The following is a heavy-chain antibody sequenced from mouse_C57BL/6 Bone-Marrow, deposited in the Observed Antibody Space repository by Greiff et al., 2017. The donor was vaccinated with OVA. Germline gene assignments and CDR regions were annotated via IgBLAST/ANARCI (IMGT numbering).Heavy chain of an antibody. D-gene: IGHD1-1*01. J-gene: IGHJ1*03. CDR2: ISGGGGNT. Sequence: EVKLVESGGGLVKPGGSLKLSCAASGFTFSSYTMSWVRQTPEKRLEWVATISGGGGNTYYPDSVKGRFTISRDNAKNTLYLQMSSLRSEDTALYYCARLLAGSSSYWYFDVWGTGTTVTVSS. V-gene: IGHV5-9*01. CDR3: ARLLAGSSSYWYFDV. CDR1: GFTFSSYT.